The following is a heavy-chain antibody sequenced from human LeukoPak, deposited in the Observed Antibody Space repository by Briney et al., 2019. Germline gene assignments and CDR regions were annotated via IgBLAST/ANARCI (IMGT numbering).Heavy chain of an antibody. V-gene: IGHV4-31*03. CDR3: ARVRIAVADPFDFDY. Sequence: PSETLSLTCTVSGGSISSGGYYWSWIRQHPGKGLEWIGCIYYSGSTYYSPSLKSRVTLSVDTSKNQYSLKLSSVTAADTAVYYCARVRIAVADPFDFDYWGQGTLVTVSS. J-gene: IGHJ4*02. D-gene: IGHD6-19*01. CDR1: GGSISSGGYY. CDR2: IYYSGST.